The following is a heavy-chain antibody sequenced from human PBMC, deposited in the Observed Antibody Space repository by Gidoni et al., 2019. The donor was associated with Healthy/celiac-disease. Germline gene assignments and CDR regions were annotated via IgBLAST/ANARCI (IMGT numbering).Heavy chain of an antibody. CDR3: ARPTMVRGVIISPDAFDI. CDR2: IIPIFGTA. D-gene: IGHD3-10*01. J-gene: IGHJ3*02. Sequence: QVQLVQSGAEVKKPGSSVNVSCKASGGTFSSYAISWVRQAPGQGLEWMGGIIPIFGTANYAQKFQGRVTITADESTSTAYMGLSSLRSEDTAVYYCARPTMVRGVIISPDAFDIWGQGTMVTVSS. CDR1: GGTFSSYA. V-gene: IGHV1-69*01.